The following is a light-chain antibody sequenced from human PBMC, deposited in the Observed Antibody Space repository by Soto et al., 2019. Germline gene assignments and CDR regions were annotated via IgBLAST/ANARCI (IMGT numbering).Light chain of an antibody. J-gene: IGLJ1*01. CDR1: SSDVCGYNY. V-gene: IGLV2-14*01. CDR3: SSYTSSSTHV. Sequence: QSALTQPASVSGSPGQSITISCTGTSSDVCGYNYVSWYQHHPGKAPKLMIYDVSNRPSGVSNRFSGSKSGNTASLTISGLQAEDEADYYCSSYTSSSTHVFGTGTKVTVL. CDR2: DVS.